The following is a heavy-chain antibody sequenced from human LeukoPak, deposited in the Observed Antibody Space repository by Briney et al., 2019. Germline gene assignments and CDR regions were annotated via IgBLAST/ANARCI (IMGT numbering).Heavy chain of an antibody. Sequence: PSETLSLTCTVSGGSMSGYFWAWLRRPAGKGLEWIGRIYSSGTTNYNLSLKSRVTMSLDTSKNQFSLSLTSVTAADTAVYYCAREARGGSTYFDNWGQGTLVTVSS. CDR1: GGSMSGYF. J-gene: IGHJ4*02. CDR2: IYSSGTT. CDR3: AREARGGSTYFDN. V-gene: IGHV4-4*07. D-gene: IGHD1-26*01.